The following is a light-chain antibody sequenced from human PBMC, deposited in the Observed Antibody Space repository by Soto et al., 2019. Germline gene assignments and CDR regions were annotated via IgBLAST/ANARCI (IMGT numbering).Light chain of an antibody. CDR1: SREVGGYNY. V-gene: IGLV2-14*01. CDR2: DVS. Sequence: QSALTQPASVSGSPGQSITISCTGTSREVGGYNYVSWYQQHPGKAPKLMIYDVSNRPSGVSNRLSGSKSGNTASLTISGLQAEDEADYYCSSYTCSSTYVFASGTTVTVL. J-gene: IGLJ1*01. CDR3: SSYTCSSTYV.